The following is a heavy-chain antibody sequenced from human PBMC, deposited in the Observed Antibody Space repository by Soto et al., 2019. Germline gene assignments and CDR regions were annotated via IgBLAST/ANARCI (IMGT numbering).Heavy chain of an antibody. CDR2: IYRDDDK. V-gene: IGHV2-5*02. CDR3: AHVGRNDIPPYFPH. J-gene: IGHJ1*01. D-gene: IGHD2-15*01. Sequence: SGPTLVNPTQTLTLSCTFSGFSLTTSGVGVGWIRQPPGKALEWLALIYRDDDKYYSPSLMSRLTITKDTSRNQGFLTMTNMAPVDTATYYCAHVGRNDIPPYFPHWGQGTLVTVSS. CDR1: GFSLTTSGVG.